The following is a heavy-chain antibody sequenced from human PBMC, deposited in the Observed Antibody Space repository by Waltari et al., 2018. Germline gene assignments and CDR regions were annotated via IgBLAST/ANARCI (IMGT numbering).Heavy chain of an antibody. D-gene: IGHD3-3*01. J-gene: IGHJ6*03. Sequence: QVQLQQWGAGLLKPSETLSLTCAVYGGSFSGYSWRWIRQPPGKGREWIGEINHSGSTNYNPSLKSRVTISVDTSKNQFSLKLSSVTAADTAVYYCARALFWSGYYTGGSYYYYMDVWGKGTTVTISS. CDR1: GGSFSGYS. CDR2: INHSGST. V-gene: IGHV4-34*01. CDR3: ARALFWSGYYTGGSYYYYMDV.